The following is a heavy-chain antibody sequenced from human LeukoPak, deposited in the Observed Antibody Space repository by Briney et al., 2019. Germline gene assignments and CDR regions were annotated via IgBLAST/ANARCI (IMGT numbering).Heavy chain of an antibody. CDR2: IKQDRSQR. J-gene: IGHJ4*02. CDR3: ARRGGSSSRRSPIDY. Sequence: PGGSLRLSCTASGFTFSDYWMTWVRQAPGKGPKGVANIKQDRSQRYYVDSVRGRFTISRDNAKNSLFLQMNGLRAEDTAVYYCARRGGSSSRRSPIDYWGQGTLVTVSS. V-gene: IGHV3-7*01. CDR1: GFTFSDYW. D-gene: IGHD6-6*01.